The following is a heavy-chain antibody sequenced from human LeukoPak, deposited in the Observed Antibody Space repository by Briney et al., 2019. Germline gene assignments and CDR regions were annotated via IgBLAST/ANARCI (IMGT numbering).Heavy chain of an antibody. J-gene: IGHJ4*02. Sequence: GGSLRLSCAASGFTFSSYGMHWVRQAPGKGLEWVAVISYDGSNKYYADSVKGRFTISRDNSKNTLYLQMNSLRAEDTAVYYCARDGGVVGATLYWGQGTLVTVSS. V-gene: IGHV3-30*03. CDR1: GFTFSSYG. D-gene: IGHD1-26*01. CDR3: ARDGGVVGATLY. CDR2: ISYDGSNK.